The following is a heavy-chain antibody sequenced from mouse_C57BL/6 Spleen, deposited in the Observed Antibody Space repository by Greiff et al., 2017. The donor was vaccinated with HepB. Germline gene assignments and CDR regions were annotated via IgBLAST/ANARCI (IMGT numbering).Heavy chain of an antibody. J-gene: IGHJ2*01. CDR3: ARRERQVRHYYCGY. CDR1: GYTFTSYW. Sequence: VQLQQPGPELVKPGASVKLSCKASGYTFTSYWMHWVKQRPGQGLEWIGNINPSYGGTNYNEKFKSKATLTVDKSSRTAYMQLSSLTSEDSAVYYCARRERQVRHYYCGYWGQGTTLTVST. CDR2: INPSYGGT. V-gene: IGHV1-53*01. D-gene: IGHD3-2*02.